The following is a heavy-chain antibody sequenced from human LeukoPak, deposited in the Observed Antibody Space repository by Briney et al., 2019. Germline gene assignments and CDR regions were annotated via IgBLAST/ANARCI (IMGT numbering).Heavy chain of an antibody. CDR1: GGSVSSSSYY. J-gene: IGHJ4*02. V-gene: IGHV4-39*01. Sequence: SETLSLTCTVSGGSVSSSSYYWGWIRQPPGKGLEWIGSIYYSGSTYYNPSLKSRVTISVDTSKNQLSLKLSSVTAADTAVYYCARLYYYDSSGFDYWGQGTLVTVSS. D-gene: IGHD3-22*01. CDR2: IYYSGST. CDR3: ARLYYYDSSGFDY.